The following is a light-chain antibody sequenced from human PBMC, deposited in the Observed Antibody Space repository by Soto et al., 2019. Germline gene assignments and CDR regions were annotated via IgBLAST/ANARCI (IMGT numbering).Light chain of an antibody. CDR2: WAS. V-gene: IGKV4-1*01. J-gene: IGKJ1*01. CDR3: QQYYSAPCT. Sequence: IVMTQSPDSLAVSLGERATINCKSSQSVLSSSNSKNYLTWYQQKPGQPPKLLIYWASTRESGVPDRFSGSGSGTDFTLTISSLQAEDVAVYYCQQYYSAPCTFGQGTKVEIK. CDR1: QSVLSSSNSKNY.